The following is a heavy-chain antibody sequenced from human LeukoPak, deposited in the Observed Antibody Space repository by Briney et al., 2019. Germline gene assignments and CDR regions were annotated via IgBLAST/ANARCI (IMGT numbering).Heavy chain of an antibody. CDR3: ASDWFGIAVAGDQNDAFDI. J-gene: IGHJ3*02. D-gene: IGHD6-19*01. Sequence: ASVKVSCKASGYTFTGYYMHWVRQAPGQGLEWMGIINPSGGSTGYAQKFQGRVTMTRDMSTSTVYMELSSLRSEDTAVYYCASDWFGIAVAGDQNDAFDIWGQGTMVTVSS. CDR1: GYTFTGYY. V-gene: IGHV1-46*01. CDR2: INPSGGST.